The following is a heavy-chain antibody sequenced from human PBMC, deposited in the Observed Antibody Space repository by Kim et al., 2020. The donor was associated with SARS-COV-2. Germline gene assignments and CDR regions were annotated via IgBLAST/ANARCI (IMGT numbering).Heavy chain of an antibody. CDR2: IYSSGST. J-gene: IGHJ5*02. V-gene: IGHV4-59*11. D-gene: IGHD5-12*01. CDR1: GGSIRDHF. Sequence: SETLSLTCSVSGGSIRDHFWSWIRQSPGKGLEWIGYIYSSGSTTYKSSLKNRVTILVDTSKNQFSLELTSVTAADTAVYYCARGGWLKTNWFDPWGQGIL. CDR3: ARGGWLKTNWFDP.